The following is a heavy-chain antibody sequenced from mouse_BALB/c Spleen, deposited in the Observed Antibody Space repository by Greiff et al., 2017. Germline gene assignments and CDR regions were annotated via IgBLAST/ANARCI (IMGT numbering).Heavy chain of an antibody. CDR2: ISYSGST. J-gene: IGHJ3*01. D-gene: IGHD2-14*01. CDR1: GYSITSDYA. V-gene: IGHV3-2*02. CDR3: ARRGYGGFAY. Sequence: VQLKESGPGLVKPSQSLSLTCTVTGYSITSDYAWNWIRQFPGNKLEWMGYISYSGSTSYNPSLKSRISITRDTSKNQFFLQLNSVTTEDTATYYCARRGYGGFAYWGQGTLVTVSA.